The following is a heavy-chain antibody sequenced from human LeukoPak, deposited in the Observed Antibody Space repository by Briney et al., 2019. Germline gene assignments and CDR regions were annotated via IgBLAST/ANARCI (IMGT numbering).Heavy chain of an antibody. J-gene: IGHJ3*02. CDR2: IKSKTDGGTT. Sequence: GGSLRLSCAASGFTFSNAWTSWVRQAPGKGLEWVGRIKSKTDGGTTDYAAPVKGRFTISRDDSKNTLYLQMNSLKTEDTAVYYCTTDYLRLDAFDIWGQGTMVTVSS. V-gene: IGHV3-15*01. D-gene: IGHD5-12*01. CDR1: GFTFSNAW. CDR3: TTDYLRLDAFDI.